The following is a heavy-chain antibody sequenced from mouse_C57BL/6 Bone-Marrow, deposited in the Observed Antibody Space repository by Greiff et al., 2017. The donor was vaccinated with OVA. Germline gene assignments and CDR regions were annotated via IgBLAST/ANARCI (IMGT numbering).Heavy chain of an antibody. V-gene: IGHV1-69*01. J-gene: IGHJ2*01. Sequence: QLQQPGAELVMPGASVKLSCKASGYTFTSYWMHWVKQRPGQGLEWIGEIDPSDSYTNYNQKFKGKSTLTVDKSSSTAYMQLSSLTSEDSAVYYCARERIYYGNYNYFDYWGQGTTLTVSS. CDR2: IDPSDSYT. CDR3: ARERIYYGNYNYFDY. CDR1: GYTFTSYW. D-gene: IGHD2-1*01.